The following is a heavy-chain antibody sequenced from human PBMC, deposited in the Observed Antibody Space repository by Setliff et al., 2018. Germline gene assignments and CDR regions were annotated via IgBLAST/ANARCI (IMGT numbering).Heavy chain of an antibody. CDR3: VRDAATGIDY. J-gene: IGHJ4*02. V-gene: IGHV5-51*01. CDR2: IYPADSDT. CDR1: GYTFTNYW. Sequence: PGASLKISCKGSGYTFTNYWIAWVRQMPGKGLEYMGIIYPADSDTTYSPSFQGQVTISADRSISTVYLQWRSLKATDTAIYYCVRDAATGIDYWGQGTLVTGSA. D-gene: IGHD2-8*02.